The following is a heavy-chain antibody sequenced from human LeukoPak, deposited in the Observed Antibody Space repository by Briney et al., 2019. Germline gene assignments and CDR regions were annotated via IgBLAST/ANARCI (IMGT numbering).Heavy chain of an antibody. J-gene: IGHJ4*02. D-gene: IGHD6-19*01. Sequence: ASVKVSCKTSGYSFTDYYLHWVRQAPGQGLEWMGWISAYNGNTNYAQKLQGRVTMTTDTSTSTAYMELRSLRSDDTAVYYCAREWLATGTVDYWGQGTLVTVSS. CDR2: ISAYNGNT. V-gene: IGHV1-18*01. CDR1: GYSFTDYY. CDR3: AREWLATGTVDY.